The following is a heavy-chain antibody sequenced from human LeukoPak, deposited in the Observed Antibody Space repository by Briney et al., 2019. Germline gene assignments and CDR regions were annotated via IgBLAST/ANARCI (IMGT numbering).Heavy chain of an antibody. CDR3: ARELVADAFDI. D-gene: IGHD5-12*01. Sequence: PSETLSLTCTVSGGSISSGGYYWSWIRQPAGKGLEWIGRIYTSGSTNYNPSLKSRVTMSVDTSKNQFSLKLSSVTAADTAVYYCARELVADAFDIWGQGTMVTVSS. CDR2: IYTSGST. CDR1: GGSISSGGYY. V-gene: IGHV4-61*02. J-gene: IGHJ3*02.